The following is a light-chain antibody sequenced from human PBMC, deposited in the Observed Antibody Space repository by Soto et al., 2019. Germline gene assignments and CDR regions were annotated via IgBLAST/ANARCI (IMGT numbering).Light chain of an antibody. CDR3: QQYHNYPRT. CDR1: QNINSW. CDR2: DAS. J-gene: IGKJ1*01. Sequence: DIQMTQSPSTLSASVGDRVTITCRASQNINSWLAWYQHKPGKAPKFLIYDASSLESGVPSRFSGSGSGTEFTLTISNLQPDDFATYFCQQYHNYPRTFGQGTKVDI. V-gene: IGKV1-5*01.